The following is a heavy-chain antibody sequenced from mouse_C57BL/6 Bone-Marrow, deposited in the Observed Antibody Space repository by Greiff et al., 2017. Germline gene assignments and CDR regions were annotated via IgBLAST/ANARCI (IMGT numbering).Heavy chain of an antibody. J-gene: IGHJ3*01. V-gene: IGHV1-62-2*01. D-gene: IGHD2-3*01. Sequence: QVQLKESGAELVKPGASVKLSCKASGYTFTEYTIHWVKQRSGQGLEWIGWFYPGSGSIKYNEKFKDKATLTADKSSSTVYMGLSRLTSEDSAVYFCARHEERCYYDGYWAYWCQGTLVTVSA. CDR1: GYTFTEYT. CDR2: FYPGSGSI. CDR3: ARHEERCYYDGYWAY.